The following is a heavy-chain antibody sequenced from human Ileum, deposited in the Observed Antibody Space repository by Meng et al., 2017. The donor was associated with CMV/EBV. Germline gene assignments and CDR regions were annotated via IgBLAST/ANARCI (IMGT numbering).Heavy chain of an antibody. CDR3: ARASPQRRFLSY. CDR2: INHGGSS. V-gene: IGHV4-34*01. J-gene: IGHJ4*02. Sequence: QVQLQQWGGALLKPSETLSLMCAVYGGSFSEYHWSWIRQPPGKGLEWIGEINHGGSSNYNPSLKSRVTISVDRSRNQVSLKLTSVTAADTAVYYCARASPQRRFLSYWGQGTLVTVSS. CDR1: GGSFSEYH. D-gene: IGHD3-3*01.